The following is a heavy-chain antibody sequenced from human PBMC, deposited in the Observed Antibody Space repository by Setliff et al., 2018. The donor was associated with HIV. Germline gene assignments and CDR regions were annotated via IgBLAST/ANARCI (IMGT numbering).Heavy chain of an antibody. CDR2: IYYNGRT. V-gene: IGHV4-31*03. CDR1: GGSISSGGYY. Sequence: SETLSLTCTVSGGSISSGGYYWNWIRQYPVKGLEWIGHIYYNGRTRFNPALGTRLNMSVDTSENQFSLHLNSVTAADTAVYYCVRERRRSPLSYGLDVWGQGTTVTVSS. J-gene: IGHJ6*02. CDR3: VRERRRSPLSYGLDV.